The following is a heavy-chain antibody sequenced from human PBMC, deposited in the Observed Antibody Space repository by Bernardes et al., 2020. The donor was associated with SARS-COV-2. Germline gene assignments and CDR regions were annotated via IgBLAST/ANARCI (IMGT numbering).Heavy chain of an antibody. Sequence: GGSLRLSCAASGFTFSSPAMSWVRQAPGKGLEWVAATSGSGGSTYYADSVKGRFTISRENSKNTLYLQMNSLRAEDTAVYYCAKDQHTVVVIATKGRRYFDRWGRGTLVTVSS. CDR1: GFTFSSPA. CDR2: TSGSGGST. V-gene: IGHV3-23*01. D-gene: IGHD2-21*01. CDR3: AKDQHTVVVIATKGRRYFDR. J-gene: IGHJ2*01.